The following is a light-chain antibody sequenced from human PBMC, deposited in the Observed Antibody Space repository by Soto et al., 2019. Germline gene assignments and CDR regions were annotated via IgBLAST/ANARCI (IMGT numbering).Light chain of an antibody. CDR1: SSNIGKNY. Sequence: QSVLTQPPSVSAAPGQKVTISCSGSSSNIGKNYVSWYQQLPGTAPKLLIYDNNKRPSGIPDRFSGSKSGSSATLGITGLQTGDEADYYCGTWDSNLSALFGGGTKLTVL. CDR3: GTWDSNLSAL. CDR2: DNN. V-gene: IGLV1-51*01. J-gene: IGLJ2*01.